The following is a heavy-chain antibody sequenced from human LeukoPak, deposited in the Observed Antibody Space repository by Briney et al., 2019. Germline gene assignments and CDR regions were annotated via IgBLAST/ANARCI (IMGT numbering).Heavy chain of an antibody. V-gene: IGHV3-21*01. CDR1: GFTFSSYS. J-gene: IGHJ4*02. CDR3: ARDSDYVWGSYRYRGLYFDY. CDR2: ISSSSSYI. D-gene: IGHD3-16*02. Sequence: GGSLRLSCAASGFTFSSYSMNWVRQAPGKGLEWVSSISSSSSYIYYADSVKGRFTISRDDAKNSLYLQMNSLRAEDAAVYYCARDSDYVWGSYRYRGLYFDYWGQGTLVTVSS.